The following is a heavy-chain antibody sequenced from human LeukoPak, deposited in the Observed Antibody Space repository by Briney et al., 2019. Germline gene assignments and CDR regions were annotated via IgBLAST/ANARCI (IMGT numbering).Heavy chain of an antibody. CDR2: IYTSGST. CDR3: ARARYYYDSSAGNWFDP. D-gene: IGHD3-22*01. V-gene: IGHV4-61*02. J-gene: IGHJ5*02. CDR1: GGSISSGSYY. Sequence: SETLSLTCTVSGGSISSGSYYWSWIRQPAGKGLEWIGRIYTSGSTNYNPSLKSRVTISVDTSKKQFSLKLSSVTAADTAVCYCARARYYYDSSAGNWFDPWGQGTLVTVSS.